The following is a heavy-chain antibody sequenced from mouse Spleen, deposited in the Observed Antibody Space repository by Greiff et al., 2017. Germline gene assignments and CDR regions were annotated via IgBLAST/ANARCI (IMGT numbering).Heavy chain of an antibody. CDR1: GYTFTSYG. J-gene: IGHJ3*01. D-gene: IGHD3-2*01. V-gene: IGHV1-81*01. Sequence: QVQLKQSGAELARPGASVKLSCKASGYTFTSYGISWVKQRTGQGLEWIGEIYPRSGNTYYNEKFKGKATLTADKSSSTAYMELRSLTSEDSAVYFCARDSSGYAYWGQGTLVTVSA. CDR3: ARDSSGYAY. CDR2: IYPRSGNT.